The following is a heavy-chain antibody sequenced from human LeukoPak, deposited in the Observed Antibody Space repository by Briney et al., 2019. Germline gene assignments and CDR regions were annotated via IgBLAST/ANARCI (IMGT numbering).Heavy chain of an antibody. V-gene: IGHV3-7*03. J-gene: IGHJ4*02. CDR1: GFTFSSFW. D-gene: IGHD4-11*01. CDR3: ARERYGNYN. CDR2: IKEDGSVK. Sequence: GGSLRLSCAASGFTFSSFWMIWVRQVPGKGLEWVANIKEDGSVKNYVDSVKGRFTISRDNAKNSLFLQMNSLRAEDTAVYYCARERYGNYNWGQGTLVTVSS.